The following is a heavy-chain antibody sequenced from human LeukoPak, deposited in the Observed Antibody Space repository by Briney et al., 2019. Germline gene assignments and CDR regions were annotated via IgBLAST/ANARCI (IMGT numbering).Heavy chain of an antibody. CDR3: ARAEGYGAIDY. CDR1: GFTFSSYS. V-gene: IGHV3-21*01. D-gene: IGHD5-12*01. J-gene: IGHJ4*02. CDR2: ISSSSDYI. Sequence: GGSLRLSCAASGFTFSSYSMNWVRQAPGEGLEWVSSISSSSDYIYYADSVKGRFTISRDNAKNSLYLQMNSLRAEDTAVYYCARAEGYGAIDYWGQGTLVTVSS.